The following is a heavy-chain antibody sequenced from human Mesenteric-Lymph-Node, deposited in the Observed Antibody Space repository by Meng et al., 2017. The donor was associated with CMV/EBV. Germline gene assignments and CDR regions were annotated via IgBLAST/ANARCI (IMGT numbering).Heavy chain of an antibody. Sequence: GGSLRLSCAASSEFTVSGSYMSWVRQAPGKGLEWVSAISGGGGSTYYADAVKGRFTISRDNAENTLYLQMISLRAEDTAVYYCARDNYGFDYWGQGTLVTVSS. CDR2: ISGGGGST. J-gene: IGHJ4*02. CDR1: EFTVSGSY. CDR3: ARDNYGFDY. V-gene: IGHV3-66*01. D-gene: IGHD3-10*01.